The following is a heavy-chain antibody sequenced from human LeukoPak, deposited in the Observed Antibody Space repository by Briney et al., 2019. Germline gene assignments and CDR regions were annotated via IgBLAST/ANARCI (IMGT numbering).Heavy chain of an antibody. J-gene: IGHJ4*02. CDR3: ARGFSSGRYNYFDY. D-gene: IGHD6-19*01. CDR2: LNPSSGST. CDR1: GYTFTNFY. Sequence: ASVKVSCKASGYTFTNFYMHWVRQAPGQGLEWMGVLNPSSGSTIYAQKFQGRVTLTRDTSTSTVYMELSSLRSEDTAMYYCARGFSSGRYNYFDYWGQGTLVTVSS. V-gene: IGHV1-46*01.